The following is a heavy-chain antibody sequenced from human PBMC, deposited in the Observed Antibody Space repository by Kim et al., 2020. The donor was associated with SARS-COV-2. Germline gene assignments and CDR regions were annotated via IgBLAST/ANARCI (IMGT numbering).Heavy chain of an antibody. J-gene: IGHJ6*02. CDR1: GGTFSSYA. CDR3: ARPGPGIQFYYYGSGKDYYGMDV. Sequence: SVKVSCKASGGTFSSYAISWVRQAPGQGLEWMGGIIPIFGTANYAQKFQGRVTITADESTSTAYMELSSLRSEDTAVYYCARPGPGIQFYYYGSGKDYYGMDVWGQGTTVTVSS. V-gene: IGHV1-69*13. CDR2: IIPIFGTA. D-gene: IGHD3-10*01.